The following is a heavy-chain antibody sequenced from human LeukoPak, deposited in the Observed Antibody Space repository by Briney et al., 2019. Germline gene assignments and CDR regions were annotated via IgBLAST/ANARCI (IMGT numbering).Heavy chain of an antibody. CDR3: ARVQTYYDFWSGYTTTPYYYYYMDV. CDR2: IYYSGST. CDR1: GGSISSYY. J-gene: IGHJ6*03. V-gene: IGHV4-59*01. D-gene: IGHD3-3*01. Sequence: PSETLSPTCTVSGGSISSYYWSWIRQPPGKGLEWIGYIYYSGSTNYNPSLKSRVTISVDTSKNQFSLKLSSVTAADTAVYYCARVQTYYDFWSGYTTTPYYYYYMDVWGKGTTVTVSS.